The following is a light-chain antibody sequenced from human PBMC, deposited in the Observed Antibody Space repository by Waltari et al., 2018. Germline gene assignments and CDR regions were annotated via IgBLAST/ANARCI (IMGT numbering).Light chain of an antibody. CDR2: AAS. Sequence: EIVLTQSPGTLSLSPGERANLSCRASQSIIKYLAWYQQRPGQAPRLLIYAASNRSTCIADMVSGGGSGTDFSLTIGRLEPKDFAVYYCQHHVRLPATFGQGTKVEIK. V-gene: IGKV3-20*01. CDR3: QHHVRLPAT. J-gene: IGKJ1*01. CDR1: QSIIKY.